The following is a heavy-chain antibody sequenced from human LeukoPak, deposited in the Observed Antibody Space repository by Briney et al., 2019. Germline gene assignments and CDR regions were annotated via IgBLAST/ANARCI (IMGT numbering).Heavy chain of an antibody. J-gene: IGHJ4*02. CDR2: IYPADSDT. CDR3: ARPGYSGSLEY. CDR1: GYSFTNYW. Sequence: GESLKISCKGSGYSFTNYWISWVRQMPGKGLEWMGIIYPADSDTRYSPSFQGQVTISADKSISTAYLQWNSLKASNTAMYYCARPGYSGSLEYWGQGTLVTVSS. D-gene: IGHD1-26*01. V-gene: IGHV5-51*01.